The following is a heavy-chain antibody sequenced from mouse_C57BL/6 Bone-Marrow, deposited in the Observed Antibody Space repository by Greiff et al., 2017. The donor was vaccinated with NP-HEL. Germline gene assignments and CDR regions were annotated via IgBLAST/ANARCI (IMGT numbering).Heavy chain of an antibody. CDR1: GFTFSDYG. CDR3: ARLDYGSSYYYAMDY. Sequence: EVQLVESGGGLVQPGGSLKLSCAASGFTFSDYGMAWVRQAPRKGPEWVAFISNLAYSIYYADTVTGRFTISRENAKNTLYLEMSSLRSEDTAMYYCARLDYGSSYYYAMDYWGQGTSVTVSS. D-gene: IGHD1-1*01. V-gene: IGHV5-15*01. J-gene: IGHJ4*01. CDR2: ISNLAYSI.